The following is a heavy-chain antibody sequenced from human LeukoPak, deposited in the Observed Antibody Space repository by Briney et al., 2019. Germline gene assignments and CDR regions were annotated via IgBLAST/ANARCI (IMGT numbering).Heavy chain of an antibody. CDR2: MNPNSGNT. D-gene: IGHD3-9*01. J-gene: IGHJ5*02. CDR3: ARGTPAERYFDWNNWFDP. V-gene: IGHV1-8*01. Sequence: ASVKVSCKASGYTFTSYDINWVRQATGQGLEWMGWMNPNSGNTGYAQKFQGRVTMTRNTSISTAYTELSSLRSEDTAVYYCARGTPAERYFDWNNWFDPWGQGTLVTVSS. CDR1: GYTFTSYD.